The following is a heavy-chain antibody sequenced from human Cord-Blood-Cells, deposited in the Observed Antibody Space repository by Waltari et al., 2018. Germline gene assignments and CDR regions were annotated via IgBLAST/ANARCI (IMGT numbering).Heavy chain of an antibody. CDR2: ISRSSSYI. Sequence: EVQLVESGGGLVKPGGSLRLSCAASGFTFSSYSMNGVRQAPGKGLEWVSSISRSSSYIYDADSVKGRFTISRDNAKNSLYLQMNSLRAEDTAVYYCASSGLWFGELLNWGQGTLVTVSS. V-gene: IGHV3-21*01. CDR1: GFTFSSYS. J-gene: IGHJ4*02. D-gene: IGHD3-10*01. CDR3: ASSGLWFGELLN.